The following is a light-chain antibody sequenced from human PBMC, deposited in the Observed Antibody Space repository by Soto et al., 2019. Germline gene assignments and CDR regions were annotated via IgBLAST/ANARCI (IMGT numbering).Light chain of an antibody. Sequence: EIVLTRSPGTLSLSPGERATLSCRASQSVSSSYLAWYQQKPGQAPRLLISGASTWATGSPDRFSGSGSGTDFTLTISLPETEDFAVYYCQQYCNSRWTFGQGTKVEIK. V-gene: IGKV3-20*01. CDR1: QSVSSSY. CDR2: GAS. J-gene: IGKJ1*01. CDR3: QQYCNSRWT.